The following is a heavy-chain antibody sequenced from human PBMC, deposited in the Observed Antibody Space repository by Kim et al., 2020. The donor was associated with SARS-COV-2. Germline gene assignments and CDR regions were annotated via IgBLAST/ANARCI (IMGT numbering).Heavy chain of an antibody. CDR2: IWYDGSNK. CDR1: GFTFSSYG. Sequence: GSLRLSCAASGFTFSSYGLHWVRQAPGKGLGWVAVIWYDGSNKYYADSVKGRFTISRDNSKKTLYLQMNSLRAEETVVYYCAREGGLYSGYDCGSPFFDYWGQGTLVTVSS. D-gene: IGHD5-12*01. V-gene: IGHV3-33*01. CDR3: AREGGLYSGYDCGSPFFDY. J-gene: IGHJ4*02.